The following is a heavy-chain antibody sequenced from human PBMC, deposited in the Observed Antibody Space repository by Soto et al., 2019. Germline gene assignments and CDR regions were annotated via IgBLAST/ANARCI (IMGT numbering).Heavy chain of an antibody. V-gene: IGHV4-30-4*08. D-gene: IGHD3-16*02. CDR1: GDSISSGDHY. CDR3: ARDRDLEEDDYVWVSYRPYYYYYGMDV. Sequence: SETLSLTCTVSGDSISSGDHYWTWIRQHPGKGLEWIGYIYYSGSTYYNPSLKSRVTISVDTSKNQFSLKLSSVTAADTAVYYCARDRDLEEDDYVWVSYRPYYYYYGMDVWGQGTTVTGSS. J-gene: IGHJ6*02. CDR2: IYYSGST.